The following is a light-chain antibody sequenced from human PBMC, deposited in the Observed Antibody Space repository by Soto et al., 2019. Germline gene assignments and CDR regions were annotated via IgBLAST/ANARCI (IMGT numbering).Light chain of an antibody. V-gene: IGKV1-5*01. CDR1: QSINSW. Sequence: DIQMTQSPSTLSASVVDRVTVACRASQSINSWLAWYQQKPGKAPKLLIYDASNLQSGVPSRFTGSGFGTEFTLTISSLQPDDFATYYCQQYHRYSRTFGQGTKVDI. CDR3: QQYHRYSRT. J-gene: IGKJ1*01. CDR2: DAS.